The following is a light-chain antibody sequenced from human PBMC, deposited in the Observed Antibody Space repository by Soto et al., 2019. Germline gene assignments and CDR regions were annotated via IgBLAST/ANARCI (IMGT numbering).Light chain of an antibody. Sequence: QSALTQPASVSGSPGQSITISCTGTSSDVGGYNYVSWYQHHPGKAPKLMIYDVNFRPAGVSNRFSGSKSGNTASLTISGLQPEDEADYYCSSYTTSNTRQIVFGIGTKLTVL. CDR2: DVN. CDR1: SSDVGGYNY. J-gene: IGLJ1*01. V-gene: IGLV2-14*03. CDR3: SSYTTSNTRQIV.